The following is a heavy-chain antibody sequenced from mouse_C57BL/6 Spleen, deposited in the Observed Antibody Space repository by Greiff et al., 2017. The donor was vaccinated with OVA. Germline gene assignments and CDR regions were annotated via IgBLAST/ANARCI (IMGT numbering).Heavy chain of an antibody. V-gene: IGHV14-3*01. CDR3: ARSEVSTGTRGGYFDY. CDR2: IDPANGNT. Sequence: VHVKQSVAELVRPGASVKLSCTASGFNIKNTYMHWVKQRPEQGLEWIGRIDPANGNTKYAPKFQGKATITADTSSNTAYLQLSSLTSEDTAIYYCARSEVSTGTRGGYFDYWGQGTTLTVSS. CDR1: GFNIKNTY. J-gene: IGHJ2*01. D-gene: IGHD4-1*01.